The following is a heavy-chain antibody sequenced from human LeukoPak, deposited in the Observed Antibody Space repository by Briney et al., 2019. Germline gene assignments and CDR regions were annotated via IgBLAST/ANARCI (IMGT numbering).Heavy chain of an antibody. CDR2: IHYSGNT. D-gene: IGHD4-17*01. Sequence: SETLSLTCTVSGGSISSSNYYWGWIRQPPGKGLEWIGTIHYSGNTYYSPSLKSRVAISVDTSKNQFSLRLSSVTAADTAVYYCARDFGDYRVDYWGQGTLVTVSS. J-gene: IGHJ4*02. CDR1: GGSISSSNYY. V-gene: IGHV4-39*01. CDR3: ARDFGDYRVDY.